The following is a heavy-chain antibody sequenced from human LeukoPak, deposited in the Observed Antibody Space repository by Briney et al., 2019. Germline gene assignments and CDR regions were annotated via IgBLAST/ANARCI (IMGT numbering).Heavy chain of an antibody. Sequence: SETLSLTCSVSGGSIRSLGYSWGWIRQPPGKGREWFASMFYTGTTYYNPPLKSRVTMSVDTSKNQFSLNLTSVAAADTAVFYCARSVSACAGRGWFDPWGQGTLVTVSS. V-gene: IGHV4-39*07. CDR2: MFYTGTT. CDR3: ARSVSACAGRGWFDP. CDR1: GGSIRSLGYS. J-gene: IGHJ5*02. D-gene: IGHD1-26*01.